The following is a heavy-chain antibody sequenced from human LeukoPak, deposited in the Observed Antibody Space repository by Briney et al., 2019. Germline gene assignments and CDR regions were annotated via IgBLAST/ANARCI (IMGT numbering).Heavy chain of an antibody. CDR1: GESFSGYY. CDR3: ARRKDLDTAMVGYYYSYMDV. J-gene: IGHJ6*03. Sequence: SETLSLTCAVYGESFSGYYWNWIRQPPGKGLEWIGEINHSGSTNYNPSLKSRVTISVDTSKNQFSLKLSSVTAADTALYFCARRKDLDTAMVGYYYSYMDVWGKGTTVTVSS. CDR2: INHSGST. V-gene: IGHV4-34*01. D-gene: IGHD5-18*01.